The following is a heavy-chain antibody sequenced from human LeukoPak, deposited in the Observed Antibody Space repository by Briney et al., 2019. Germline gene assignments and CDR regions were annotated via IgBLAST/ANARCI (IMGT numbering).Heavy chain of an antibody. V-gene: IGHV3-23*01. CDR2: ISGSGGST. CDR3: PKRTYIVVVPAATDY. D-gene: IGHD2-2*01. CDR1: GFTLSDYY. Sequence: GGTLRLSCAASGFTLSDYYMSWIRQAPGKGLDWAPAISGSGGSTYYADSVKGRFTISRDNSKNTLYLQMNSLRAEDTAVYYCPKRTYIVVVPAATDYWGQGTLVTVSS. J-gene: IGHJ4*02.